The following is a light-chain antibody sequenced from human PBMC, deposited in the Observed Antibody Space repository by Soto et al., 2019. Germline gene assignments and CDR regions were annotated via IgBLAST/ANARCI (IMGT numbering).Light chain of an antibody. CDR1: SSDVGNYNL. CDR2: EGS. CDR3: CSFAGSRTFV. Sequence: QSALTQPASVSGSPGQSITMSCTGTSSDVGNYNLVSWFQQYPGKAPKLMIYEGSKRPAGVSDRFSGSKSGNTASLTISGLQAEDEADYHCCSFAGSRTFVFGTGTKVTVL. V-gene: IGLV2-23*01. J-gene: IGLJ1*01.